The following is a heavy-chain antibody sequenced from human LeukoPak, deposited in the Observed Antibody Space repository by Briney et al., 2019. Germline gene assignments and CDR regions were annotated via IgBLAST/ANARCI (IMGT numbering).Heavy chain of an antibody. V-gene: IGHV1-69*05. D-gene: IGHD6-13*01. CDR1: GGTFSSYA. CDR2: IIPIFGTA. Sequence: ASVKVSCKASGGTFSSYAISWVRQAPGQGLEWMGGIIPIFGTANYAQKFQGRATITTDESTSTAYMELSSLRSEDTAVYYCARGVAAAPQGDYYYMDVWGKGTTVTVSS. J-gene: IGHJ6*03. CDR3: ARGVAAAPQGDYYYMDV.